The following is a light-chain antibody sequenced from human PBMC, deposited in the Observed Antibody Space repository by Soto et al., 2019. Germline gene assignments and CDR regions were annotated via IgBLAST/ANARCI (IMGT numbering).Light chain of an antibody. CDR3: QQYSSSLWT. CDR1: QSVSSSY. J-gene: IGKJ1*01. CDR2: GAS. V-gene: IGKV3-20*01. Sequence: EIALTQSPGTLSLSPGERATLSCTASQSVSSSYLTWYQQKPGQAPRLLISGASNRATGIPDRFSGSGSGTDFTLTISSVEPEDFAVYYCQQYSSSLWTFGKGTKVDIK.